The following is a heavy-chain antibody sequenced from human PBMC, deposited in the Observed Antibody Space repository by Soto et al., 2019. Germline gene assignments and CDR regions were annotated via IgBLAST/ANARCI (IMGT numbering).Heavy chain of an antibody. CDR2: IIPIFGTA. V-gene: IGHV1-69*13. D-gene: IGHD5-18*01. CDR3: ARGGFDGSSYGYPSIYYYYGMDV. CDR1: GGTFSSYA. J-gene: IGHJ6*02. Sequence: SVKVSCKASGGTFSSYAISWVRQAPGQGLEWMGGIIPIFGTANYAQKFQGRVTITADESTSTAYMELSSLRSEDTAVYYCARGGFDGSSYGYPSIYYYYGMDVCGQRTTVSVSS.